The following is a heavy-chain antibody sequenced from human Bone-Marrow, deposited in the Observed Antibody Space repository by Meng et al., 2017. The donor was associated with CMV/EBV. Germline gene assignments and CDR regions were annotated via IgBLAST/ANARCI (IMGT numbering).Heavy chain of an antibody. Sequence: GESLKISCAASGFTFSSYAMHWVRQAPGKGLEWVAVISYDGSNKYYADSVKGRFTISRDNSKNTLYLQMNSLRNDDTAVYYCARAMIIAARALDFWGQGTLVTVSS. CDR2: ISYDGSNK. CDR3: ARAMIIAARALDF. D-gene: IGHD6-6*01. CDR1: GFTFSSYA. J-gene: IGHJ4*02. V-gene: IGHV3-30-3*01.